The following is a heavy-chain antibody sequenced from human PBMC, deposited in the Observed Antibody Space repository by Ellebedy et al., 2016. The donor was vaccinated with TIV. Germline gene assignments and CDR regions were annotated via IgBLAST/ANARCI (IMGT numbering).Heavy chain of an antibody. CDR2: IYYSGST. Sequence: MPSETLSLTCPVSGVSISSGGYYWSCICPHPGKGLEWIGYIYYSGSTYYDPSLKSRVTISVDTSKNQFSLKLSSVTATDTAVYYCARAAIDFWSGYRIYYFDYWGQGTLVTVSS. CDR1: GVSISSGGYY. J-gene: IGHJ4*02. D-gene: IGHD3-3*01. CDR3: ARAAIDFWSGYRIYYFDY. V-gene: IGHV4-31*03.